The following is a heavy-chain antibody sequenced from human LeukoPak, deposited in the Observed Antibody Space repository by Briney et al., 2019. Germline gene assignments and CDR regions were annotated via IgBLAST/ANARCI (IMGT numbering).Heavy chain of an antibody. J-gene: IGHJ3*02. D-gene: IGHD1-1*01. CDR1: GGSISSGGYY. CDR3: ARGGSDDDAFDI. Sequence: SETLSLTCTVSGGSISSGGYYWSWIRQHPGKGLEWIGYIYYSGSTYYNPSLKSRVTISVDTSKNQFSLKLSSVTAADTAVYYCARGGSDDDAFDIWGQGTMVTVSS. CDR2: IYYSGST. V-gene: IGHV4-31*03.